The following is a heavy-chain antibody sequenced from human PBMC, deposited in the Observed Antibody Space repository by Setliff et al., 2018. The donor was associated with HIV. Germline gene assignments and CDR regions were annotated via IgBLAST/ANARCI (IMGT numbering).Heavy chain of an antibody. Sequence: PSETLSLTCAVYGGSFSNYYWTWIRQPPGKGLEWLGEINHSGSTNYNPSLKSRVTISVDTSKNQFSLKLSSVTAADTAVYYCARRRGGTSRSFLDYWGQGNLVTVSS. V-gene: IGHV4-34*01. CDR2: INHSGST. CDR1: GGSFSNYY. J-gene: IGHJ4*02. D-gene: IGHD3-10*01. CDR3: ARRRGGTSRSFLDY.